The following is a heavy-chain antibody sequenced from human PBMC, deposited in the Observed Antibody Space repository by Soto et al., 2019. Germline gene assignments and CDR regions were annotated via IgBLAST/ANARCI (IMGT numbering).Heavy chain of an antibody. CDR3: AKGLDYGDYANWFDP. CDR1: GFTFSSYG. CDR2: ISYDGSNK. V-gene: IGHV3-30*18. J-gene: IGHJ5*02. D-gene: IGHD4-17*01. Sequence: QVQLVESGGGVVQPRRSLRLSCAASGFTFSSYGMHWVREAPGKGLEWVAVISYDGSNKYYADSVKGRFTISRDNSKNTLYLQMNSLRAEDTAVYYCAKGLDYGDYANWFDPWGQGTLVTVSS.